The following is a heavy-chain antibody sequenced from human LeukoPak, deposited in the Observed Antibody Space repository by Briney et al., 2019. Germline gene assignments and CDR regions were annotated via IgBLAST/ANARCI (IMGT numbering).Heavy chain of an antibody. V-gene: IGHV4-59*08. D-gene: IGHD6-13*01. CDR3: ARGKADIAAAGTVFDY. CDR1: GGSISSFY. CDR2: ISYSGST. J-gene: IGHJ4*02. Sequence: PSETLSLTCTVSGGSISSFYCSWIRQPPGQGLEWIGYISYSGSTNYNPSLKSRVTISVDMSKNQYSLKLSSVTAADTAVYYCARGKADIAAAGTVFDYWGQGALVTVSS.